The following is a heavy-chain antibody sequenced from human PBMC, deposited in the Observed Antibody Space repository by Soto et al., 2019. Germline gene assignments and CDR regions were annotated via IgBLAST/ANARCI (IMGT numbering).Heavy chain of an antibody. CDR3: ARGITIFGVVNVAYYGMDV. J-gene: IGHJ6*02. Sequence: TSVKVTCKASGYTFTSYYMNWVRQAPGQGLEWMGGIIPIFGTANYAQKFQGRVTITADESTSTAYMELSSLRSEDTAVYYCARGITIFGVVNVAYYGMDVWGQGTTVTVSS. D-gene: IGHD3-3*01. V-gene: IGHV1-69*13. CDR2: IIPIFGTA. CDR1: GYTFTSYY.